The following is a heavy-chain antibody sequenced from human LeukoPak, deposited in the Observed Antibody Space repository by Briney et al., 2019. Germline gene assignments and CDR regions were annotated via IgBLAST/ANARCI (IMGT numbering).Heavy chain of an antibody. Sequence: GGSLRLSCAASGFTFSSYAMHWVRQAPGKGLEWVAVVSYDGNNKYYRASVKGRFTISRDNSNSTLFLQMNSLRAEDTAVYFCARDIAGIAAVGTNYFDYWGQGTLVTVSS. D-gene: IGHD6-13*01. CDR3: ARDIAGIAAVGTNYFDY. CDR1: GFTFSSYA. CDR2: VSYDGNNK. V-gene: IGHV3-30-3*01. J-gene: IGHJ4*02.